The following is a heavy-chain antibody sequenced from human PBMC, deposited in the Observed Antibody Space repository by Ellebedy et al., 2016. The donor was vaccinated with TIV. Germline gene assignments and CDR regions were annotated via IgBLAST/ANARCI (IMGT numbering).Heavy chain of an antibody. CDR2: IWYDGSNY. CDR3: ARDPRPYLRYGHYDF. D-gene: IGHD3-9*01. CDR1: GFIFTNYG. Sequence: PGGSLRLSCTTSGFIFTNYGMHWVRQAPGKGLEWVAFIWYDGSNYYYDDSVKGRFTISRDNSKNTLYLQMNSLGVDDTAVYYCARDPRPYLRYGHYDFWGQGTLVTVSS. J-gene: IGHJ4*02. V-gene: IGHV3-33*01.